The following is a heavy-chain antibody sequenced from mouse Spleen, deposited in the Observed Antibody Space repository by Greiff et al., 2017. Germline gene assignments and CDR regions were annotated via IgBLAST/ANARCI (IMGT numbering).Heavy chain of an antibody. CDR1: GYTFTDYY. CDR2: INPYNGGT. J-gene: IGHJ2*01. Sequence: VQLQQSGPVLVKPGASVKMSCKASGYTFTDYYMNWVKQSHGKSLEWIGVINPYNGGTSYNQKFKGKATLTVDKSSSTAYMELNSLTSEDSAVYYCARSLTGTPFDYWGQGTTLTVSS. V-gene: IGHV1-19*01. D-gene: IGHD4-1*01. CDR3: ARSLTGTPFDY.